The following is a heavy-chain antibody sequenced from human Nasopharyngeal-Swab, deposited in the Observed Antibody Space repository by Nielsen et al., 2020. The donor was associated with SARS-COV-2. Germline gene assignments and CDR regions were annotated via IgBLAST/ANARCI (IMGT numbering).Heavy chain of an antibody. CDR3: ARVGIMSGNLWGWFDP. D-gene: IGHD1-26*01. V-gene: IGHV1-3*01. CDR2: INAGNGNT. CDR1: GYTFTSYA. J-gene: IGHJ5*02. Sequence: ASVKVSYKDSGYTFTSYAMHWVRQAPGQRLEWMGWINAGNGNTKYSQKFQGRVTITRDTSASTAYMGLSSLRSEDTAVYYCARVGIMSGNLWGWFDPWGQGTLVTVSS.